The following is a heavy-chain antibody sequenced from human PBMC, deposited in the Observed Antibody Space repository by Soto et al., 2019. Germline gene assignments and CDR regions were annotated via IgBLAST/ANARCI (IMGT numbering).Heavy chain of an antibody. CDR1: GDSVSGTSAA. J-gene: IGHJ4*02. CDR2: TYYRSKWYN. Sequence: SQTLSLTCAISGDSVSGTSAAWNWIRQSPSRGLEWLGRTYYRSKWYNDYSESAKSRITVTPVTSKNQFSLHLKSVTPEDTAVYYCGREFTYYERSDSDFDYWSQGALVTVSS. D-gene: IGHD3-16*01. CDR3: GREFTYYERSDSDFDY. V-gene: IGHV6-1*01.